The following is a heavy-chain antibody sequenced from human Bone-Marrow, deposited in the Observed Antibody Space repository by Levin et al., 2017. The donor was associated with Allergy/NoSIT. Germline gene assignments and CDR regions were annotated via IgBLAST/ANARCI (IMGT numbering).Heavy chain of an antibody. Sequence: ASVKVSCKVSGYTLTELSMHWVRQAPGKGLEWMGGFDPEDGETLYAQKFQGRVTMTEDTSTDTAYMELSGLSSEDTAVYYCATVSGRGDYYFDYWGQGTLVTVSS. CDR3: ATVSGRGDYYFDY. D-gene: IGHD3-10*01. CDR1: GYTLTELS. CDR2: FDPEDGET. J-gene: IGHJ4*02. V-gene: IGHV1-24*01.